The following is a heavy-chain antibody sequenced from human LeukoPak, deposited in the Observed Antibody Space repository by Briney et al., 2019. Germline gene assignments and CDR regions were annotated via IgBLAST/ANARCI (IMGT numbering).Heavy chain of an antibody. J-gene: IGHJ6*03. CDR2: IIPIFGTA. CDR3: ARGGGSSGWSPYYCYYYVDV. Sequence: GSSVKVSCKASGGTFSSYAISWVRQAPGQGLEWMGGIIPIFGTANYAQKFQGRVTITADESTSTAYMELSSLRSEDTAVYYCARGGGSSGWSPYYCYYYVDVWGKGTTVTVSS. CDR1: GGTFSSYA. D-gene: IGHD6-19*01. V-gene: IGHV1-69*01.